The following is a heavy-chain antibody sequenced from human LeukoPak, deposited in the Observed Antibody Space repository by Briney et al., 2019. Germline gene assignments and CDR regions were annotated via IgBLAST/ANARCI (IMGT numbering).Heavy chain of an antibody. Sequence: ASVKVSCKASGCTFSSYYMHWVRQAPGQRLEWMGIINPSGGSTSYAQKFQGRVTMTRDTSTSTVYMELSSLRSEDTAVYYCARGPPRAFADYWGQGTLVTVSS. CDR3: ARGPPRAFADY. CDR2: INPSGGST. D-gene: IGHD6-6*01. J-gene: IGHJ4*02. V-gene: IGHV1-46*01. CDR1: GCTFSSYY.